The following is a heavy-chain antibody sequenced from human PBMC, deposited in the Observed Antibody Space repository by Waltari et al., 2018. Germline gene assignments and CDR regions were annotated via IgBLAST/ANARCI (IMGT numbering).Heavy chain of an antibody. Sequence: QVQLQESGPGLVKPSETLSLTCAVSGYSISSGYYWGWIRQPPGKGLEWIGSFYHSGSTYSTPSLKSRVTISVDTSKNQFSLKLSSVTAADTAVYYCARHYRPYGSGSYYTVYYYGMDVWGQGTTVTVSS. J-gene: IGHJ6*02. V-gene: IGHV4-38-2*01. CDR1: GYSISSGYY. CDR3: ARHYRPYGSGSYYTVYYYGMDV. CDR2: FYHSGST. D-gene: IGHD3-10*01.